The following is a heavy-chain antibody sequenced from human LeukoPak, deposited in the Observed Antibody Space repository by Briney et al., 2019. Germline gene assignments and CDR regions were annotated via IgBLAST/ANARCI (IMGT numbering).Heavy chain of an antibody. CDR1: GFTFSSYG. CDR3: AREVRDSSGSLDD. V-gene: IGHV3-23*01. D-gene: IGHD3-22*01. CDR2: MSGSGGSK. J-gene: IGHJ4*02. Sequence: GAPTLSCTASGFTFSSYGMSWVRQAPGKGLEWVSSMSGSGGSKYYADSVKGRFNISRDNSKNTVYLQVNSLTVEDTAVYYCAREVRDSSGSLDDWGQGTLVSVSS.